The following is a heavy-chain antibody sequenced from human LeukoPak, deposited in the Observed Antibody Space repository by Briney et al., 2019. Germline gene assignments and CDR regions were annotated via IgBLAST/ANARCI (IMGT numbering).Heavy chain of an antibody. V-gene: IGHV1-18*01. J-gene: IGHJ3*02. D-gene: IGHD3-22*01. CDR1: GYTFTSYG. Sequence: GASVKVSCKASGYTFTSYGISWVRQAPGQGLEWMGWISAYNGNTNYAQKLQGRVTMTTDTSTSTAYMELSSLRSEDTAVYYCAKNYYDSSGYYYVRGGDDTNAAFDIWGQGTMVTVSS. CDR2: ISAYNGNT. CDR3: AKNYYDSSGYYYVRGGDDTNAAFDI.